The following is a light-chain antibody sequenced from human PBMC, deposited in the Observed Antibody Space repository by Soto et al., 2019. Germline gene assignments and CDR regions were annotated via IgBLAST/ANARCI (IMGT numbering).Light chain of an antibody. CDR3: QSYDGRLSGYV. Sequence: QSVLTQPPSVSGTPGQTVVISCSGSSSNIGAPYDVNWYRQMPGTAPKLLIYGNHNRPSGVPERFSGSKSGTSATLAITGLQAEDEADYYCQSYDGRLSGYVFGTGTKHTVL. V-gene: IGLV1-40*01. CDR1: SSNIGAPYD. CDR2: GNH. J-gene: IGLJ1*01.